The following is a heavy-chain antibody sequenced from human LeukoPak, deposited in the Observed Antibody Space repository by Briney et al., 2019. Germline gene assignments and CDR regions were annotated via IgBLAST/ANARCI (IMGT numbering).Heavy chain of an antibody. CDR2: ISGSGGST. D-gene: IGHD5-18*01. CDR1: GFTFSIDA. Sequence: GGSLRLSWAASGFTFSIDAMSWVRHAPGKGLEWVSAISGSGGSTYYADSVKGRFTISRDNSKNTLYLQMNSLRAEDTAVYYCAKGYSYGPHDYWGQGTLVTVSS. CDR3: AKGYSYGPHDY. V-gene: IGHV3-23*01. J-gene: IGHJ4*02.